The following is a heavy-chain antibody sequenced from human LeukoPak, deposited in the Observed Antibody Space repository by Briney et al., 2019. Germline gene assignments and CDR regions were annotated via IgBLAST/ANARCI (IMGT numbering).Heavy chain of an antibody. CDR3: ARDRPTVPYRAVSDN. CDR1: GFIFSNYE. V-gene: IGHV3-48*03. CDR2: ISSTGSDI. J-gene: IGHJ4*02. D-gene: IGHD4-11*01. Sequence: GGSLRLSCAGSGFIFSNYEMHWVRQAPGKGLEWVSYISSTGSDIYYADSVKGRFTISRDNAENSLYLQMNSLRAEDTAVYYCARDRPTVPYRAVSDNWGQGTLVTVSS.